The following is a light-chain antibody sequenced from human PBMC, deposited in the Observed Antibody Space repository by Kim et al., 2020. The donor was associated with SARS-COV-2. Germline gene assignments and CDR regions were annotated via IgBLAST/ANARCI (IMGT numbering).Light chain of an antibody. CDR1: SSEVGGYNY. J-gene: IGLJ2*01. Sequence: GKSITIACTGNSSEVGGYNYVSWYQQHPGKAPKLMIYDVSNRPSGVSNRFSGSKSGNTASLTISGLQAEDEADYYCSSYTSSSTVVFGGGTQLTVL. V-gene: IGLV2-14*03. CDR3: SSYTSSSTVV. CDR2: DVS.